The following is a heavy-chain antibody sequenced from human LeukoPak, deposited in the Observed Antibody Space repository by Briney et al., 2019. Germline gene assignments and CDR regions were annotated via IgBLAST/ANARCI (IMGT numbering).Heavy chain of an antibody. V-gene: IGHV4-59*01. CDR2: IQYSGGNT. D-gene: IGHD1-14*01. CDR3: PRAGAGAFHI. Sequence: PSETLSLTCTASGGSISSYYWNWIRQSPGTGLEWIGDIQYSGGNTNYNPSLKSRVTISVDTSKTQFSLKLYSVTAAGSAVYYCPRAGAGAFHIWGQGTMVTVSS. J-gene: IGHJ3*02. CDR1: GGSISSYY.